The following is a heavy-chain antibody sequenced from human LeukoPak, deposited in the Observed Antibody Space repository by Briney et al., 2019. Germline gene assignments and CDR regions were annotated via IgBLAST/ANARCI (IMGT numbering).Heavy chain of an antibody. J-gene: IGHJ4*02. V-gene: IGHV3-30-3*01. CDR2: ISYDGSNK. CDR1: GFTFSSYA. Sequence: GGSLRLSCAASGFTFSSYAMHWVRQAPGKGLEWVAVISYDGSNKYYADSVKGRFTISRDNSKNTLYLQMNSLRSEDTAVYYCAADWPGPQSYWGQGTLVTVSS. CDR3: AADWPGPQSY.